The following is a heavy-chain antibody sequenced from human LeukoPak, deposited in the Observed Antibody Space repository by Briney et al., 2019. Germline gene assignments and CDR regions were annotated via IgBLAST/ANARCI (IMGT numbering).Heavy chain of an antibody. CDR3: ARDSDELRYFDWPRMDV. D-gene: IGHD3-9*01. J-gene: IGHJ6*02. CDR1: GGSISSYY. CDR2: INHSGST. Sequence: SETLSLTCTVSGGSISSYYWSWIRQPPGKGLEWIGEINHSGSTNYNPSLKSRVTISVDTSKNQFSLKLSSVTAADTAVYYCARDSDELRYFDWPRMDVWGQGTTVTVSS. V-gene: IGHV4-34*01.